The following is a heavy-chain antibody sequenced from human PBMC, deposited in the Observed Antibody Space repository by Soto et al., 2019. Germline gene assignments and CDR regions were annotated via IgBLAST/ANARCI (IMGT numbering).Heavy chain of an antibody. D-gene: IGHD4-17*01. CDR3: ARDPGPIDYGCNNDAFDI. V-gene: IGHV1-69*06. CDR1: GGTFSSYA. Sequence: QVQLVQSGAEVKKPGSSVKVSCKASGGTFSSYAISWVRQAPGQGLEWMGGIIPIFGTANYAQKFQGRVTITADKSTSTAYMELSSLRSEDTAVYYCARDPGPIDYGCNNDAFDIWGQGTMVTVSS. CDR2: IIPIFGTA. J-gene: IGHJ3*02.